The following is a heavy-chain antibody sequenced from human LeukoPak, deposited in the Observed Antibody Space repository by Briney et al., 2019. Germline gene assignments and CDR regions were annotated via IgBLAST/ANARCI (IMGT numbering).Heavy chain of an antibody. Sequence: ASVKVSCKASGYTFTSYGISWVRQAPGQGLEWMGWISAYNGNTNYAQKLQGRVTMTRDTSISTAYMELSRLRSDDTAVYYCARVRVLRYFDGIDYWGQGTLVTVSS. CDR3: ARVRVLRYFDGIDY. V-gene: IGHV1-18*01. D-gene: IGHD3-9*01. CDR2: ISAYNGNT. CDR1: GYTFTSYG. J-gene: IGHJ4*02.